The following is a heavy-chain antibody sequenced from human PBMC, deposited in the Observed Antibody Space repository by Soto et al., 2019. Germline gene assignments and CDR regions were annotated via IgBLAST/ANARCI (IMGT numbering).Heavy chain of an antibody. J-gene: IGHJ5*01. CDR3: ARGRCCLTGRCFPNWFDS. D-gene: IGHD7-27*01. Sequence: SETLSLTCSVSGDSISTVDYFWAWIRQPPGQALEYIGYIYKSATTYYNPSFESRVAISLDTSKSQFSLNVTSVTAADTAVYFCARGRCCLTGRCFPNWFDSWGQGTLVTVS. V-gene: IGHV4-30-4*08. CDR1: GDSISTVDYF. CDR2: IYKSATT.